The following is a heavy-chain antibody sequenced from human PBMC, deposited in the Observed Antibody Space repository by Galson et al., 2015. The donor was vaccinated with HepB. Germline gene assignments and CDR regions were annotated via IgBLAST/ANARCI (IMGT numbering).Heavy chain of an antibody. D-gene: IGHD3-3*01. CDR3: AKAQQRITIFGVVIATDY. CDR2: ISGSGGST. CDR1: GFTFSSYA. Sequence: LRLSCAASGFTFSSYAMSWVRQAPGKGLEWVSAISGSGGSTYYADSVKGRFTISRDNSKNTLYLQMNSLRAEDTAVYYCAKAQQRITIFGVVIATDYWGQGTLVTVSS. J-gene: IGHJ4*02. V-gene: IGHV3-23*01.